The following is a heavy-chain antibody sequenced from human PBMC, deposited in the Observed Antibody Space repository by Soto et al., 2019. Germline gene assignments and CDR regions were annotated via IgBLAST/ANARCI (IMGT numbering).Heavy chain of an antibody. CDR1: GFSLNSTRMG. J-gene: IGHJ6*02. CDR2: IFSNAEK. V-gene: IGHV2-26*01. D-gene: IGHD6-25*01. CDR3: APISGNSAYYYSYGVDV. Sequence: QVTLKESGPALVKPTETLTLTCTVSGFSLNSTRMGVSWIRQPPGKALEWLAHIFSNAEKSYSKSLKSRLTKYKYTSKSQVVLTMTNMDTVDTDIYYCAPISGNSAYYYSYGVDVWGRGTTVSVS.